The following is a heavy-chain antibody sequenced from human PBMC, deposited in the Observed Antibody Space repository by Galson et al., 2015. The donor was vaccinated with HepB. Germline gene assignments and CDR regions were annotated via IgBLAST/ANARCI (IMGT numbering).Heavy chain of an antibody. CDR1: GYNFTSYE. J-gene: IGHJ6*04. CDR2: MNPNNGDT. Sequence: SVKVSCKASGYNFTSYEISWVRQTTGQGLEWMGWMNPNNGDTGYEQKFQGRVTMTRNTSISTAYMELSSLRSEDTAVYYCTRRFLKWFTSSDFYYLMDVWGKGTTVTVSS. D-gene: IGHD3-3*01. V-gene: IGHV1-8*01. CDR3: TRRFLKWFTSSDFYYLMDV.